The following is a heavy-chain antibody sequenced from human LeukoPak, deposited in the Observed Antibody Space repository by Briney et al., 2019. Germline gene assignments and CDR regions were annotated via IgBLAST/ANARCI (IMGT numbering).Heavy chain of an antibody. CDR3: ARWPNYGSGSSSDY. Sequence: TGGSLRLSCAASGFTFSSYAMHWVRQATGRGLEWVSGIDTAGDTHSADSVKGRFTISRENAKNSLYLQMNSLRAEDTAVYYCARWPNYGSGSSSDYWGQGTLVTVSS. J-gene: IGHJ4*02. V-gene: IGHV3-13*04. CDR1: GFTFSSYA. CDR2: IDTAGDT. D-gene: IGHD3-10*01.